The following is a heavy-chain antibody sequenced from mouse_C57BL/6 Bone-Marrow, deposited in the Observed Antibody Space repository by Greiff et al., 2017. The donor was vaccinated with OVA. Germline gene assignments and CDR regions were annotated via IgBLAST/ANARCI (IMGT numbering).Heavy chain of an antibody. CDR1: GYTFTSYW. CDR2: IDPSDSYT. CDR3: ARSNYGSSYDWYFDV. J-gene: IGHJ1*03. V-gene: IGHV1-69*01. Sequence: QVQLQQPGAELVMPGASVKLSCKASGYTFTSYWMHWVKQRPGQGLEWIGEIDPSDSYTNYNQKFKGKSTLTVDKSSSTAYMQLSSLTSEDSAVYYCARSNYGSSYDWYFDVWGTGTTVTVSS. D-gene: IGHD1-1*01.